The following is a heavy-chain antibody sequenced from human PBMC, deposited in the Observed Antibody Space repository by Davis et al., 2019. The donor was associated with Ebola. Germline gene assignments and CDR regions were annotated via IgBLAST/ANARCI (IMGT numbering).Heavy chain of an antibody. J-gene: IGHJ5*02. CDR1: RYTFTRYG. D-gene: IGHD3-10*01. CDR2: ISAYNGNT. V-gene: IGHV1-18*01. CDR3: ARAVTMVLPSGWFDP. Sequence: SVTVSCMASRYTFTRYGISWVRQAPGQGLEWMGWISAYNGNTNYAQNLQGRVTMTTDTSTSTAYMEVRSLRYDDTAVYYCARAVTMVLPSGWFDPWGQGTLVTVSS.